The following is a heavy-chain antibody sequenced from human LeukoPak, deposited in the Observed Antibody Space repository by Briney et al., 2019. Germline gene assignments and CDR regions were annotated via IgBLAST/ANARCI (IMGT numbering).Heavy chain of an antibody. V-gene: IGHV3-21*04. CDR1: GFTFSSYS. CDR3: VKEDGSGTYGTGYYYFYGMGV. J-gene: IGHJ6*02. D-gene: IGHD3-10*01. Sequence: GGSLRLSCAASGFTFSSYSMNWVRQAPGKGLEWVSSISSSSSYIYYADSVKGRFTISRDNSKNTLYLQMNGLRAEDTAVYYCVKEDGSGTYGTGYYYFYGMGVWGQGTTVTVSS. CDR2: ISSSSSYI.